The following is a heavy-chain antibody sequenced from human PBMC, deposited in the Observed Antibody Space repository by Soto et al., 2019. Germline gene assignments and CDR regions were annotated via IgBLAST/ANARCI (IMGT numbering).Heavy chain of an antibody. CDR3: ARDFYYHGTGSMGGYFDY. D-gene: IGHD3-10*01. J-gene: IGHJ4*02. CDR2: IYSGGST. CDR1: GVTVSSNY. V-gene: IGHV3-66*01. Sequence: EVQLVESGGGLVQPGGSLRLSCAASGVTVSSNYMSWVRQAPGKGLEWVSVIYSGGSTYYADSVKGRFTISRDNSKNTLYLEVNSRGGEDTAGYYCARDFYYHGTGSMGGYFDYWGEGALVTVSS.